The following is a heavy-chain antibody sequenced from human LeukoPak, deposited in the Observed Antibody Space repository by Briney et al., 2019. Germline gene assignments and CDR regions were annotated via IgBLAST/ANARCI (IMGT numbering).Heavy chain of an antibody. Sequence: ASVKVSCKASGYTFTSYYIHWVRQAPGQGPEWMGIIYPSGGSTTYAQKFQGRVTMTRDMSTSTVYMQLSSLRSEDTAVYYCAIGYCRGGSCDDEPGDAFDIWGQGTMVAVSS. CDR2: IYPSGGST. J-gene: IGHJ3*02. CDR1: GYTFTSYY. V-gene: IGHV1-46*01. D-gene: IGHD2-15*01. CDR3: AIGYCRGGSCDDEPGDAFDI.